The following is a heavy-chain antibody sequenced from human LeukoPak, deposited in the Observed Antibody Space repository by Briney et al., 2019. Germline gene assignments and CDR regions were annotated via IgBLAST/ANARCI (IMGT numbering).Heavy chain of an antibody. D-gene: IGHD3-9*01. V-gene: IGHV1-46*01. CDR1: GYIFTSYY. CDR2: INPSGGTT. CDR3: ARFAVHRRLIVTGQFGLDY. J-gene: IGHJ4*02. Sequence: GASVKVSCKASGYIFTSYYMHWVRQAPGQGLEGMGVINPSGGTTNYAQKLQGRVTMTRDTSTSTVYMELSSLRSEDTAVYHCARFAVHRRLIVTGQFGLDYWGQGTLVTVSS.